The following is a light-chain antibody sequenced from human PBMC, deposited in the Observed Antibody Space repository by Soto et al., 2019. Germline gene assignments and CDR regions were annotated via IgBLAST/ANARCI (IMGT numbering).Light chain of an antibody. J-gene: IGLJ3*02. CDR3: SSFTSTHTGV. Sequence: QSALTQPASVSGSPGQSITISCTGTSSDVGGSNYVSWYQQYPGKAPKLMIYEVSNRPSGVSNRFSGSKSGNTASLTISGLQAEDEADYYCSSFTSTHTGVFGGGTKLTVL. V-gene: IGLV2-14*01. CDR2: EVS. CDR1: SSDVGGSNY.